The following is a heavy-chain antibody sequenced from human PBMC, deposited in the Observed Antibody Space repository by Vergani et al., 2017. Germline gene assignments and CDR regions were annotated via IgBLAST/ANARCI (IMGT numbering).Heavy chain of an antibody. V-gene: IGHV1-69*01. CDR3: AGDGSRYSYGYYYYYYMDV. CDR1: GGTFSSYA. D-gene: IGHD5-18*01. CDR2: IIPIFGTA. Sequence: QVQLVQSGAEVKKPGSSVKVSCKASGGTFSSYAISWVRQAPGQGLEWMGGIIPIFGTANYAQKFQGRVTITADESTSTAYMELSSLRSEDTAVYYCAGDGSRYSYGYYYYYYMDVWGKGTTVTVSS. J-gene: IGHJ6*03.